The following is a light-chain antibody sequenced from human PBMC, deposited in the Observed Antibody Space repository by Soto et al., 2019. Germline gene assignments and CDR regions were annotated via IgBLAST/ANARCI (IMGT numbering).Light chain of an antibody. J-gene: IGKJ1*01. V-gene: IGKV1-5*01. CDR2: DAS. CDR3: QHYNSYSEA. CDR1: QSISSW. Sequence: DIQMTQSPSTLSSSLGDTVTITCGASQSISSWLAWYQQKPGKAPKFLIYDASNLESGVPSRFSGSGSGTEFTLTISSLKNDDFATYYCQHYNSYSEAFGQGTKVDIK.